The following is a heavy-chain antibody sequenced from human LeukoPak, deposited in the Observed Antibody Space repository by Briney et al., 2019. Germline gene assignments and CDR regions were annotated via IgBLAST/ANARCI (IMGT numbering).Heavy chain of an antibody. CDR1: GFTFDDYA. CDR3: AKVSNYYYYYMDV. J-gene: IGHJ6*03. V-gene: IGHV3-9*03. CDR2: ISWNSGSI. Sequence: GGSLRLSWAASGFTFDDYAMHWVRQAPGKGLEWVSGISWNSGSIGYADSVEGRFTISRDNAKNSLYLQMNSLRAEDMALYYCAKVSNYYYYYMDVWGKGTTVTVSS.